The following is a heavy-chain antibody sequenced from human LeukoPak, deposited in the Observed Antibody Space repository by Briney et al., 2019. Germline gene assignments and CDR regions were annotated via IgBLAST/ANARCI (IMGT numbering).Heavy chain of an antibody. CDR2: IYYSGTT. J-gene: IGHJ4*02. D-gene: IGHD3-10*01. V-gene: IGHV4-39*01. CDR1: GGSITSSTSY. CDR3: VRHLGSYYNRGLGC. Sequence: PSETLSLTCTVSGGSITSSTSYWGWIRQPPEKGLEWIGSIYYSGTTYYNPSLKSRVTISIDTSKNQFSLRLSSVTAADTAVYYCVRHLGSYYNRGLGCWGQGTLLTVSS.